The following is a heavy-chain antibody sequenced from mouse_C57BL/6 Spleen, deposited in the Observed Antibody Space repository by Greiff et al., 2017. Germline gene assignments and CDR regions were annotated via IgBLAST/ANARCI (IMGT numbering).Heavy chain of an antibody. V-gene: IGHV1-55*01. Sequence: QQSGQGLEWIGDIYPGSGSTNYNEKFKSKATLTVDTSSSTAYMQLSSLTSEDSAVYYCANYGSSYWYFDVWGTGTTVTVSS. J-gene: IGHJ1*03. D-gene: IGHD1-1*01. CDR3: ANYGSSYWYFDV. CDR2: IYPGSGST.